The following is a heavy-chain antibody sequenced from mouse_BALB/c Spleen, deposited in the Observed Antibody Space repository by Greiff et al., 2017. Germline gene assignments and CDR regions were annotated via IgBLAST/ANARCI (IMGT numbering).Heavy chain of an antibody. CDR2: IYPGDGDT. J-gene: IGHJ4*01. CDR1: GYAFSSSW. CDR3: ASPGHYYAMDY. D-gene: IGHD3-2*02. V-gene: IGHV1-82*01. Sequence: QVQLQQSGPELVKPGASVKISCKASGYAFSSSWMNWVKQRPGQGLEWIGRIYPGDGDTNYNGKFKGKATLTADKSSSTAYMQLSSLTSVDSAVYFCASPGHYYAMDYWGQGTSVTVSS.